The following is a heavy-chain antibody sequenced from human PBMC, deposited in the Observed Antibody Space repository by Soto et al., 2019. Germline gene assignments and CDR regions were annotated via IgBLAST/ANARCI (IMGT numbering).Heavy chain of an antibody. J-gene: IGHJ5*02. D-gene: IGHD5-18*01. CDR1: GYIFTNND. CDR2: MNPGSGDT. CDR3: ARMASFGSLNWFDP. V-gene: IGHV1-8*01. Sequence: QVQLVQSGAEVKKPGASVKVSCKASGYIFTNNDVSWVRQATGQGLEWMGCMNPGSGDTGYAQKFQGRVTMTRNISIATAYMELSSLRADDTAIYYCARMASFGSLNWFDPWGQGTLVTVYS.